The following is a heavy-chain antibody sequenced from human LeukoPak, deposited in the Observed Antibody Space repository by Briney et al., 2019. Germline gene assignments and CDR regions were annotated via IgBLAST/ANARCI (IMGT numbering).Heavy chain of an antibody. V-gene: IGHV4-31*03. CDR1: GGSISSGAYW. CDR3: TRGHSTSSSYFCNGMDV. CDR2: IYYSGST. D-gene: IGHD6-6*01. Sequence: SETLSLTCTVAGGSISSGAYWWTWIRQDPVKGLEWIGYIYYSGSTYYSPSLRSRVNISVDTSKNQFSLKLSSVTAADTAVYYCTRGHSTSSSYFCNGMDVWGQGTTVTVSS. J-gene: IGHJ6*02.